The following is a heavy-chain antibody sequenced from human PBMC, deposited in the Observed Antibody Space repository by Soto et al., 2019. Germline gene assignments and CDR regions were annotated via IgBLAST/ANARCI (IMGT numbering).Heavy chain of an antibody. Sequence: ASVKVSCKASGYTFTSYGISWVRQAPGQGLEWMGWISAYNGNTNYAQKLKGRVTMTTDTSTSTAYMELRSLRSDDTAVYYCARDGPWFYYDSSGYQTFDYWGQGTLVTVSS. V-gene: IGHV1-18*01. D-gene: IGHD3-22*01. CDR2: ISAYNGNT. J-gene: IGHJ4*02. CDR3: ARDGPWFYYDSSGYQTFDY. CDR1: GYTFTSYG.